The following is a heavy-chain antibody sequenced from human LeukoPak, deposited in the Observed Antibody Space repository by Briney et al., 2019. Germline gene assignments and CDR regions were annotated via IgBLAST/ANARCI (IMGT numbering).Heavy chain of an antibody. J-gene: IGHJ4*02. CDR2: ITGSGGTT. D-gene: IGHD1-26*01. Sequence: GETLRLSCAASGFIISSYGMSWVRQPPGKGLEWVSLITGSGGTTYYADTVKGRFTISRDNSKNTLYLQMNSLRAEDTAVYYCARGRSYWHYFDYWGQGTLVTVSS. CDR1: GFIISSYG. V-gene: IGHV3-23*01. CDR3: ARGRSYWHYFDY.